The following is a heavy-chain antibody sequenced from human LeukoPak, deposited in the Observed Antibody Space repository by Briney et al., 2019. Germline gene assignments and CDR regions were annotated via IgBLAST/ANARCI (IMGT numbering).Heavy chain of an antibody. CDR3: AREEGYYDSSGSPPYYYYYMDV. V-gene: IGHV1-2*02. J-gene: IGHJ6*03. Sequence: ASVKVPCKASGYTFTDYYMHWVRQAPGQGLEWMGWINPSSGGTNYAQKFQGRVTVTRDTSISTAYMELRSLRSDDTAVYYCAREEGYYDSSGSPPYYYYYMDVWGKGTTVTVSS. CDR1: GYTFTDYY. D-gene: IGHD3-22*01. CDR2: INPSSGGT.